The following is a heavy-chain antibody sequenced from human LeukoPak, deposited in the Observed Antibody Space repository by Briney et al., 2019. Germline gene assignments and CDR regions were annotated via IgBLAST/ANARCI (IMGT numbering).Heavy chain of an antibody. CDR3: ARRHCSSTSCYFGSWFDP. V-gene: IGHV5-51*01. Sequence: GESLKISCKGSGYSFTTYWIAWVRQMPGKGLEWMGIIYPDDSDTRYSPSFQGQVTISADKSISTAYLQWSSLKASDTAMYYCARRHCSSTSCYFGSWFDPWGQGTLVTVSS. D-gene: IGHD2-2*01. CDR1: GYSFTTYW. CDR2: IYPDDSDT. J-gene: IGHJ5*02.